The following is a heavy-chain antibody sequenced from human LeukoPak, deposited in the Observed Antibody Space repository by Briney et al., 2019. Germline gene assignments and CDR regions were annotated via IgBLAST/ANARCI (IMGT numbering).Heavy chain of an antibody. CDR3: VTQGDSGYDGDY. CDR2: ISSSSSYI. Sequence: GGSRRLSCAASGFTSSSYAMHWVRQAPGKGLEWVSSISSSSSYIYYADSVKGRFTISRDNAKNSLYLQMNSLRAEDTAVYYCVTQGDSGYDGDYWGQGTLVTVSS. J-gene: IGHJ4*02. D-gene: IGHD5-12*01. V-gene: IGHV3-21*01. CDR1: GFTSSSYA.